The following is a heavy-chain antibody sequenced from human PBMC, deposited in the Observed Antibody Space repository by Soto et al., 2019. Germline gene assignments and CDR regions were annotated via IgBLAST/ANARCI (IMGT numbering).Heavy chain of an antibody. CDR2: IYYSGST. CDR3: AREGGGQQLVHPFYYYYGMDV. CDR1: GGSISSYY. J-gene: IGHJ6*02. V-gene: IGHV4-59*01. Sequence: SETLSLTCTVSGGSISSYYWSWIRQPPGKGLEWIGYIYYSGSTNYNPSLKSRVTISVDTSKNQFSLKLSSVTAADTAVYYCAREGGGQQLVHPFYYYYGMDVWGQGTTVTVSS. D-gene: IGHD6-13*01.